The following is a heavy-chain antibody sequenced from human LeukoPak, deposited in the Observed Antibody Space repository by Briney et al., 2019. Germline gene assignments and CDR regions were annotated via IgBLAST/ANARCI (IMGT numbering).Heavy chain of an antibody. J-gene: IGHJ4*02. CDR1: GFTFSSYS. V-gene: IGHV3-21*01. CDR2: ISSSSYI. CDR3: ARSSSSWSQNFDY. Sequence: PGGSLRLSCAASGFTFSSYSMNWVRQAPGKGLEWVSSISSSSYIYYADSVKGRFTISRDNAKNSLYLQMNSLRAEDTAVYYCARSSSSWSQNFDYWGQGTLVTFYS. D-gene: IGHD6-13*01.